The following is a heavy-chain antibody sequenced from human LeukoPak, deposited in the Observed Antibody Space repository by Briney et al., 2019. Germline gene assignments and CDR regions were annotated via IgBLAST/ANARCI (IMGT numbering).Heavy chain of an antibody. CDR1: GFTFSSYS. Sequence: GGSLRLSCAASGFTFSSYSMNWVRQAPGKGLEWVSSISSSSSYIYYADSVKGRFTISRDNAKNSLYLQLNSLRAEDTAVYYCARDSRDGYKYSKDYWGQGTLDTVSS. J-gene: IGHJ4*02. CDR3: ARDSRDGYKYSKDY. D-gene: IGHD5-24*01. V-gene: IGHV3-21*01. CDR2: ISSSSSYI.